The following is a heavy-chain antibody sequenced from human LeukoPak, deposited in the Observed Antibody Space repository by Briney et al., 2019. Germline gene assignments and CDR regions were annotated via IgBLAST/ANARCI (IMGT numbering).Heavy chain of an antibody. V-gene: IGHV1-24*01. J-gene: IGHJ4*02. Sequence: ASVKVSCKVSGYTLTELSMHWVRQAPGKGLEWMGGFDPEDGETIYAQKFQGRVTLTEDTSTDTAYVELSSLRSEDTAVYYCARGGGYSSGYSFDYWGQGTLVTVSS. D-gene: IGHD3-22*01. CDR2: FDPEDGET. CDR1: GYTLTELS. CDR3: ARGGGYSSGYSFDY.